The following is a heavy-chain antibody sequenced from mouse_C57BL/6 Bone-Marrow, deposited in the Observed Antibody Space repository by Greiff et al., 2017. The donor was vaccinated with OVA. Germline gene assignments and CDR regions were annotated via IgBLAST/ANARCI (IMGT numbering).Heavy chain of an antibody. CDR2: IDPEDGDT. V-gene: IGHV14-1*01. CDR3: TNIYYYGSSPAY. J-gene: IGHJ3*01. Sequence: EVKLQESGAELVRPGASVKLSCTASGFNIKDYYMHWVKQRPEQGLEWIGRIDPEDGDTEYAPKFQGKATMTADTSSNTAYLQLSSLTSEDTAVYYCTNIYYYGSSPAYWGQGTLVTVSA. D-gene: IGHD1-1*01. CDR1: GFNIKDYY.